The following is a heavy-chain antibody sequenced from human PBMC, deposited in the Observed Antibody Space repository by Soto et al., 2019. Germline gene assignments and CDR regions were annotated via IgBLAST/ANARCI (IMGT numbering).Heavy chain of an antibody. V-gene: IGHV3-23*01. CDR2: ISGSGGST. D-gene: IGHD6-13*01. J-gene: IGHJ4*02. CDR3: AKDSGTYIAAAGSFDY. Sequence: GGSLRLSCAASGFTFSSYAMSWVRQAPGKGLEWVSAISGSGGSTYYADSVKGRFTISRDNSKNTLYLQMNSLRAEGTAVYYCAKDSGTYIAAAGSFDYWGQGTLVTVSS. CDR1: GFTFSSYA.